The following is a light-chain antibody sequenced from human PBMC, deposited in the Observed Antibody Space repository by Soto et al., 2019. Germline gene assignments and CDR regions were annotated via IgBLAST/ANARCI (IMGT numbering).Light chain of an antibody. V-gene: IGKV3-20*01. J-gene: IGKJ5*01. CDR2: DAS. Sequence: IVLTQSPGTLSLSPGERATLSFRASQSISSSYLAWYQQKPGQALRLVIFDASTRATGIPERFSGSGSGTHFTLTITSLEPEDFAVYYCQEYDGAPPVTFGLGTRLEIK. CDR3: QEYDGAPPVT. CDR1: QSISSSY.